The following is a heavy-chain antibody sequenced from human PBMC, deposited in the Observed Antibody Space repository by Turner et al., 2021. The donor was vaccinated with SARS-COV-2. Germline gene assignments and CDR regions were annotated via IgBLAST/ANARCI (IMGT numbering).Heavy chain of an antibody. CDR3: ARRPGSYSGFDY. D-gene: IGHD1-26*01. Sequence: QLQLQESGPGQVKASETLSLTCNVSGGSISSSSYFWGWIRHSPGKCLDWIGSIRWRDTTYYNASLNGRVTISLDTSKNEFTMNLMSLTVADTAVYYCARRPGSYSGFDYWGQGLPVTVSS. CDR1: GGSISSSSYF. CDR2: IRWRDTT. V-gene: IGHV4-39*01. J-gene: IGHJ4*02.